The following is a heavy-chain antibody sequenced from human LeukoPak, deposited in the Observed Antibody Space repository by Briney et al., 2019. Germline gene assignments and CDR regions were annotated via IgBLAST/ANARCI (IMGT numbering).Heavy chain of an antibody. Sequence: SETLSLTCTVSGGSISSYYWSWIRQPPEKGLEWIGYIYYSGSTNYNPSLKSRVTISVDTSKNQFSLKLSSVTAADTAVYYCARGRSMARPIYYYYYMDVWGKGTTVTVSS. CDR1: GGSISSYY. J-gene: IGHJ6*03. V-gene: IGHV4-59*01. CDR2: IYYSGST. CDR3: ARGRSMARPIYYYYYMDV. D-gene: IGHD5-24*01.